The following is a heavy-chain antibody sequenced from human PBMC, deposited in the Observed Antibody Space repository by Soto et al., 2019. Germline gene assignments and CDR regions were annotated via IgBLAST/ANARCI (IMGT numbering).Heavy chain of an antibody. CDR2: IHSDGSTT. V-gene: IGHV3-74*01. Sequence: EVQLVESEGGLVQRGGSLRLSCAASGVTFNYYWMHWVRHAPGQGLVWVSHIHSDGSTTTYADSVKGRFTISRDNAKNTLYLQMNSLRAEDTAVYYCVRGDKGGFDLWGQGTTATVSS. CDR3: VRGDKGGFDL. CDR1: GVTFNYYW. D-gene: IGHD2-21*02. J-gene: IGHJ3*01.